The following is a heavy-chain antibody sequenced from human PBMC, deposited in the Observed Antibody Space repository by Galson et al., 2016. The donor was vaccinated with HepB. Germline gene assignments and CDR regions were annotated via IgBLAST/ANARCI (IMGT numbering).Heavy chain of an antibody. D-gene: IGHD6-19*01. CDR1: GYSFTTYW. J-gene: IGHJ2*01. Sequence: QSGAEVKKPGESLKISCKGSGYSFTTYWIAWVRQMPGKGLEWMGIIYPDDSDTRYSPSFQGQVTISADKSISTAYLQWSSLKASDTAMYCCARPERSGWSGLYFDLWGRGTLVTVSS. CDR3: ARPERSGWSGLYFDL. CDR2: IYPDDSDT. V-gene: IGHV5-51*01.